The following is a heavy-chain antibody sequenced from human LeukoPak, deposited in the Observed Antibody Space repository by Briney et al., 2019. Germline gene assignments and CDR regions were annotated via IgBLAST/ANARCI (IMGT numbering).Heavy chain of an antibody. CDR2: INPRSGGI. CDR1: GYTFTDYY. D-gene: IGHD1-26*01. Sequence: ASVKVSCKTSGYTFTDYYIHWVRQAPGQRLEWMGRINPRSGGINYAQKLQGRVTMTTDTSTSTAYMELRSLRSDDTAVYYCARAWVVGVPGCDYWGQGTLVTVSS. V-gene: IGHV1-2*06. J-gene: IGHJ4*02. CDR3: ARAWVVGVPGCDY.